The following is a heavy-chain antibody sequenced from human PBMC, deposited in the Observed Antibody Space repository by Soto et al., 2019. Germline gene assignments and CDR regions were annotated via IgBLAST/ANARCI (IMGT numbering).Heavy chain of an antibody. CDR2: ISSSSSTI. CDR3: ARDPTVGATRRFDY. V-gene: IGHV3-48*02. D-gene: IGHD1-26*01. CDR1: GFTFSSYS. Sequence: GSLRLSCAASGFTFSSYSMNWVRQAPGKGLEWVSYISSSSSTIYYADSVKGRFTISRDNAKNSLYLQMNSLRDEDTAVYYCARDPTVGATRRFDYWGQGTLVTVSS. J-gene: IGHJ4*02.